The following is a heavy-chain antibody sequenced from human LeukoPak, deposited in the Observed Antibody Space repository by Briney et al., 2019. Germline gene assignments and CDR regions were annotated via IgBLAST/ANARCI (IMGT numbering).Heavy chain of an antibody. D-gene: IGHD2-2*01. CDR2: IYYSGST. V-gene: IGHV4-39*01. Sequence: KSSETLSLTCTVSGGSISSSSYYWGWIRQPPGKGLEWIGSIYYSGSTYYNPSLKSRVTISVDTSKNQFSLKLSSVTAADTAVYYCARLDCSSTSCPPGYYYYGMDVWGQGTTVTVSS. CDR1: GGSISSSSYY. J-gene: IGHJ6*02. CDR3: ARLDCSSTSCPPGYYYYGMDV.